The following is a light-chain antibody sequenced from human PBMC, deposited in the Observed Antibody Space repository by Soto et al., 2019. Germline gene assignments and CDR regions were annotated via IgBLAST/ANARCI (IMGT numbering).Light chain of an antibody. CDR2: AAS. J-gene: IGKJ3*01. V-gene: IGKV1-27*01. Sequence: DIQMTQSPSSLSASVGDRVTITCRASQGISNYLAWYQQKPGTVPKLLIYAASALQSGVTSRCSGSGSGTEFTLTISSLQPEDVATYYGQKYNSAPFSFGPGTKVDIK. CDR3: QKYNSAPFS. CDR1: QGISNY.